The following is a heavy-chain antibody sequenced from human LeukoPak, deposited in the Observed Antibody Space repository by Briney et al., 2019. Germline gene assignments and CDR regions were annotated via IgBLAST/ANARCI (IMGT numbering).Heavy chain of an antibody. CDR3: ARGWKIFYYYYGMDV. D-gene: IGHD2/OR15-2a*01. CDR1: GGTFSSYA. V-gene: IGHV1-69*13. J-gene: IGHJ6*02. Sequence: SVKVSCKASGGTFSSYAISWVRQAPGQGLEWMGGIIPTFGTANYAQKFQGRVTITADESTSTAYMELSSLRSEDTAVYYCARGWKIFYYYYGMDVWGQGTTVTVSS. CDR2: IIPTFGTA.